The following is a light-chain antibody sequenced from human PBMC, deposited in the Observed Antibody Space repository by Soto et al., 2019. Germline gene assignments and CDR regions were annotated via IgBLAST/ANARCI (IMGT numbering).Light chain of an antibody. Sequence: QSVLTQPPSASGTPGQRVTISCSGSSSNIGSNNGNWYQQLPGTAPKLLIYSNNQRPSGVPDRFSGSKSGTSASLAISGLQSEDEDDYYCAAWDDSLNGPVFGGGTKLTVL. J-gene: IGLJ2*01. CDR1: SSNIGSNN. CDR2: SNN. CDR3: AAWDDSLNGPV. V-gene: IGLV1-44*01.